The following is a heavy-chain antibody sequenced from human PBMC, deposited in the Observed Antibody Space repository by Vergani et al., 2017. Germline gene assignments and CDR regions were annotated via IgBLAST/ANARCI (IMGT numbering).Heavy chain of an antibody. J-gene: IGHJ4*02. Sequence: QVQLVESGGGVVQPGGSLRLSCAASGFTFSTFGMHWVRQAPGKGLEWVAFIRYDGSNKYYAYSVKGRFTISRDNSKNTVYVQMSSLRSEDTAVYYCAKERDAREDRLPDYWGQGTLVTVSS. CDR2: IRYDGSNK. V-gene: IGHV3-30*02. CDR1: GFTFSTFG. D-gene: IGHD5/OR15-5a*01. CDR3: AKERDAREDRLPDY.